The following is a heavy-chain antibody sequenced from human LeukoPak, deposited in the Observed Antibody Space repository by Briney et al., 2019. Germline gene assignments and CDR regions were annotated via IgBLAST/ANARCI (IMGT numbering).Heavy chain of an antibody. Sequence: SETLSLTCTVSGGSISSYYGSWIRQPPGKGLEWIGYIYYSGSTNYNPSLKSRVTISVDTSKNQFSLKLSSVTAADTAVYYCARAGAVAGWVLDYWGQGTLVTVSS. J-gene: IGHJ4*02. V-gene: IGHV4-59*01. CDR2: IYYSGST. D-gene: IGHD6-19*01. CDR3: ARAGAVAGWVLDY. CDR1: GGSISSYY.